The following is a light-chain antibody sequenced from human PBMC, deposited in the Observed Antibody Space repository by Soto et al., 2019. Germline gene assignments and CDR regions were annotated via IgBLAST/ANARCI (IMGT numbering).Light chain of an antibody. V-gene: IGLV2-14*01. Sequence: QSVLTQPASVSGSPGQSITISCTGTSSDVGGYNYVSWFQQHPGKAPKLMLSEVSNRPSGVSNRFSGSKSGNTASLTISGLQAEDEADYYCCSYTTSSTWVFGGGTKLTVL. CDR1: SSDVGGYNY. J-gene: IGLJ3*02. CDR2: EVS. CDR3: CSYTTSSTWV.